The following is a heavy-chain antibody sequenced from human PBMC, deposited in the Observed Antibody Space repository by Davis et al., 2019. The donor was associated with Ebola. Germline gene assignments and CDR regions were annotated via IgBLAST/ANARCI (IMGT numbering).Heavy chain of an antibody. J-gene: IGHJ5*02. Sequence: SVKVSCKASGGTFSSYTISWVRQAPGQGLEWMGRIIPILGIANDAQKFQGRVTMTRDTSISTADMELSRLRSDDTAVYYCARVRNYYGSGSPWYNWFDPWGQGTLVTVSS. V-gene: IGHV1-69*02. CDR2: IIPILGIA. CDR3: ARVRNYYGSGSPWYNWFDP. CDR1: GGTFSSYT. D-gene: IGHD3-10*01.